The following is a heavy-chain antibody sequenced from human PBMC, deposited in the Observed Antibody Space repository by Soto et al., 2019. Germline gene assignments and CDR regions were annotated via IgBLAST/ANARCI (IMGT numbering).Heavy chain of an antibody. CDR1: GFSLTTDGEG. Sequence: QITLKESGPTLVKSTQPLTLTCTFSGFSLTTDGEGVGWVRQSPGEALEWLALIYWDDDERYSPSLTTRLTITKDISRNQVVLVMTSMEPVDTGTYFCAHSRNLITEDAQVGDFDYGGQGT. V-gene: IGHV2-5*02. CDR3: AHSRNLITEDAQVGDFDY. CDR2: IYWDDDE. D-gene: IGHD1-26*01. J-gene: IGHJ4*02.